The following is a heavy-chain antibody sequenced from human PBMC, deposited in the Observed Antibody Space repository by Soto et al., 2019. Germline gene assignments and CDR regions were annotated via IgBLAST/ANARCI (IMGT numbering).Heavy chain of an antibody. V-gene: IGHV4-31*03. D-gene: IGHD3-3*01. CDR3: ARGGHYDFWSAYGMDV. CDR2: IYYSGST. J-gene: IGHJ6*02. Sequence: QVQLQESGPGLVKPSQTLSLTCTVSGGSISSGGYYWSWIRQHPGKGLEWIGYIYYSGSTYYNPSLKSRVTISVDTSKNPFSLKLSSVTAADTAVYYCARGGHYDFWSAYGMDVWGQGTTVTVSS. CDR1: GGSISSGGYY.